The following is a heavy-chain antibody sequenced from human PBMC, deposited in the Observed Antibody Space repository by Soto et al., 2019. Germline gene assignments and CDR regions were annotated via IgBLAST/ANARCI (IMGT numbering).Heavy chain of an antibody. CDR2: IDPKNGLT. D-gene: IGHD1-26*01. J-gene: IGHJ4*02. CDR1: GYIFTDCY. CDR3: AREDPTTEPSTFDH. V-gene: IGHV1-2*02. Sequence: QVQLVQSGAEVEKPGASVKVSCKSSGYIFTDCYIHWVRQAPGQGRGWMGWIDPKNGLTNFSEKFRGRVTMTTGTSLNKAYMEMRSVTSDDTAVYYCAREDPTTEPSTFDHWGQGTPVTVSS.